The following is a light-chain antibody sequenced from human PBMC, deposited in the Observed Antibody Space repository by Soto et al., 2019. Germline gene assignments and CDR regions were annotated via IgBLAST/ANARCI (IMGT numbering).Light chain of an antibody. Sequence: EVVMTPSPATLSVSPGERATLSCRASESVSSNLAWYQQRPGQAPRLVIYGASTRATGIPARFSGGGSGTEFTLTISSLQSEDFAVYYCQQYNSWPPITFGQGTRREIK. V-gene: IGKV3-15*01. CDR3: QQYNSWPPIT. CDR2: GAS. CDR1: ESVSSN. J-gene: IGKJ5*01.